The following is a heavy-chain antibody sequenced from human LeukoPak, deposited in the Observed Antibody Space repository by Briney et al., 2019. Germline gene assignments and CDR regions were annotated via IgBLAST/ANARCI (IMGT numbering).Heavy chain of an antibody. CDR1: GFTFSSYS. J-gene: IGHJ4*02. CDR2: ISSSSSYI. Sequence: RTGGSLRLSCAASGFTFSSYSMNWVRQAPGKGLEWVSSISSSSSYIYYADSVKGRFTISRDNAKNSLYLQMNSLRAEDTAVYYCASIGGNGYSSSWYIGGQGTLVTVSS. CDR3: ASIGGNGYSSSWYI. D-gene: IGHD6-13*01. V-gene: IGHV3-21*01.